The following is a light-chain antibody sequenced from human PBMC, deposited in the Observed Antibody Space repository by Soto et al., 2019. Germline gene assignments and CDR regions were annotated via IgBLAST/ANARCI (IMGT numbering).Light chain of an antibody. J-gene: IGKJ1*01. CDR3: QQGYSNPWT. CDR2: AAS. CDR1: QTVNTY. Sequence: DIQMTQSPSSLSASIGDRVTITCRASQTVNTYLHWYQQKPGKAPKLLIYAASNLQSGVPSRFSGSGSGTNFTLSLNSLQPEDFATYYCQQGYSNPWTCGQGTKVDIK. V-gene: IGKV1-39*01.